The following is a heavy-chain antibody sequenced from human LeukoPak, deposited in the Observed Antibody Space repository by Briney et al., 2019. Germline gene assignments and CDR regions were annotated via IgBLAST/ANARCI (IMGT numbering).Heavy chain of an antibody. Sequence: GGSLRLSCAASGFTFSSYEMNWVRQAPGKGLEWVSYISSSGCTIYYADSVKGRFTISRDNAKNSLYLQMNSLRAEDTAVYYCARADCSSTSCYNPGYYYYGMDVWGQGTTVTVSS. CDR1: GFTFSSYE. J-gene: IGHJ6*02. D-gene: IGHD2-2*02. V-gene: IGHV3-48*03. CDR2: ISSSGCTI. CDR3: ARADCSSTSCYNPGYYYYGMDV.